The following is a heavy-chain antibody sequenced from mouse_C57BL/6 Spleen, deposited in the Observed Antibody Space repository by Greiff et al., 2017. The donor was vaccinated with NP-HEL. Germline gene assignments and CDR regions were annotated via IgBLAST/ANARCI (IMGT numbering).Heavy chain of an antibody. D-gene: IGHD1-1*02. V-gene: IGHV1-53*01. CDR2: INPSNGGT. J-gene: IGHJ4*01. CDR1: GYTFTSYW. CDR3: ARENYGMGLPYAMDY. Sequence: QVQLQQPGTELVKPGASVKLSCKASGYTFTSYWMHWVKQRPGQGLEWIGNINPSNGGTNYNEKFKSKATLTVDKSSSTAYMQLSSLTSEDSAVYYCARENYGMGLPYAMDYWGQGTSVTVSS.